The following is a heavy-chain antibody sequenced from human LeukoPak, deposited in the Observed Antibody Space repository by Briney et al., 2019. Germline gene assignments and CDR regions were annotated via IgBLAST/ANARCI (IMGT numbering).Heavy chain of an antibody. D-gene: IGHD6-19*01. Sequence: ASVKVSCKASGYTFTSSGISWVRQAPGQGLEWMGWVSAYNGNTNYAQRLQGRVTMTTDTSTGTAYMELRSLRSDDTAVYYCARDGGPGFSSGYYSWGQGTLVTVSS. CDR3: ARDGGPGFSSGYYS. J-gene: IGHJ4*02. CDR1: GYTFTSSG. CDR2: VSAYNGNT. V-gene: IGHV1-18*01.